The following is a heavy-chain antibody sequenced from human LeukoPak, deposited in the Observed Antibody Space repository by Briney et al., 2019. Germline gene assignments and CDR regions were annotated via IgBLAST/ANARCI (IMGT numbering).Heavy chain of an antibody. V-gene: IGHV3-23*01. CDR3: AKEFDYGSGSPERLDY. CDR2: TSGSGGST. Sequence: HTGGSLRLSCAASGFTFSSYGMSWVRQAPGKGLEWVSATSGSGGSTYYADSVKGRFTISRDNSKNTLYLQMNSLRAEDTAVYYCAKEFDYGSGSPERLDYWGQGTLVTVSS. CDR1: GFTFSSYG. D-gene: IGHD3-10*01. J-gene: IGHJ4*02.